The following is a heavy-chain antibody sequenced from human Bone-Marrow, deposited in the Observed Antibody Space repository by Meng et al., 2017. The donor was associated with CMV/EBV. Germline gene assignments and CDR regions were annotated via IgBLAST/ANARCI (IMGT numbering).Heavy chain of an antibody. CDR1: GGSISSYY. D-gene: IGHD1-26*01. CDR2: IYYSGST. J-gene: IGHJ4*02. Sequence: SETLSLTCTVSGGSISSYYWSWIRQPPGKGLEWIGYIYYSGSTNYNPSLKSRVTISVDTSKNQFSLKLSSVTAADTAVYYCARGALVGATRGYYFDYWGQGTLVPVSS. CDR3: ARGALVGATRGYYFDY. V-gene: IGHV4-59*01.